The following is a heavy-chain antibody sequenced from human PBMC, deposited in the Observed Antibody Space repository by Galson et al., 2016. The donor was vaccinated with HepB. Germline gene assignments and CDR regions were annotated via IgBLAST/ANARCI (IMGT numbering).Heavy chain of an antibody. D-gene: IGHD6-13*01. Sequence: SLRLSCAASGFNFNIYSMNWVRQAPGKGLEWVSFISSNDSNVYYSKSVRGRFTISRDNAKNALFLQMNSLTVEDTAVYYCARGKSRQQPEYWGQGTLVTASS. CDR2: ISSNDSNV. CDR3: ARGKSRQQPEY. V-gene: IGHV3-21*01. CDR1: GFNFNIYS. J-gene: IGHJ4*02.